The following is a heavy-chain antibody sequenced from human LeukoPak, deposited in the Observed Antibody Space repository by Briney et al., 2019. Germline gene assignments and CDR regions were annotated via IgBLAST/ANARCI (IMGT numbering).Heavy chain of an antibody. CDR3: AKTAVRSIAVAEGAFDI. D-gene: IGHD6-19*01. J-gene: IGHJ3*02. CDR1: GFTFSSYG. Sequence: GGSLRLSCAASGFTFSSYGMHWVRQAPGKGLEWVAFIRYDGSNKYYADSVKGRFTISRDNSKNTLYLQMNSLRAEDTAVYYCAKTAVRSIAVAEGAFDIWGQGTMVTVS. CDR2: IRYDGSNK. V-gene: IGHV3-30*02.